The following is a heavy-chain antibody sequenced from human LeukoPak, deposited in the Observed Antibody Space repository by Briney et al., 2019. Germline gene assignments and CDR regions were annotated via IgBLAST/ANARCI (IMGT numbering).Heavy chain of an antibody. CDR1: GFTPSNCA. Sequence: PGGSLRLSCAGSGFTPSNCAMSWVRQAPGKGLEWVSYISSSSSNIFYADSFKGRFTISRDNAQNSLYLQMNSLRVEDTAVYYCARDPTGAHFDYWGQGTLVTVSS. J-gene: IGHJ4*02. D-gene: IGHD7-27*01. CDR3: ARDPTGAHFDY. V-gene: IGHV3-21*01. CDR2: ISSSSSNI.